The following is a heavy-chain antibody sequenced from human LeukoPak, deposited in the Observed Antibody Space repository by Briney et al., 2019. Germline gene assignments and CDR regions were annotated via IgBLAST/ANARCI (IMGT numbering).Heavy chain of an antibody. V-gene: IGHV4-34*01. J-gene: IGHJ5*02. CDR2: INHSGST. D-gene: IGHD3-9*01. CDR1: GGSFSGYY. Sequence: SETLSLTCAVYGGSFSGYYWSWIRQPPGKGLEWIGEINHSGSTNYNPSLKSRVTISVDTSKNQFSLKLSSVTAADTAVYYCARGRKVTILRYFDWLTGVNWFDPWGQGTLVTVSS. CDR3: ARGRKVTILRYFDWLTGVNWFDP.